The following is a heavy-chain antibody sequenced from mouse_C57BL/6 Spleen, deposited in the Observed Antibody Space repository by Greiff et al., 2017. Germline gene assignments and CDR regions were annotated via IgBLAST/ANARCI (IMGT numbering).Heavy chain of an antibody. CDR3: AREDGYAMDY. V-gene: IGHV5-4*01. J-gene: IGHJ4*01. CDR2: ISDGGSYT. CDR1: GFTFSSYA. Sequence: EVKLEESGGGLVKPGGSLKLSCAASGFTFSSYAMSWVRQTPEKRLEWVATISDGGSYTCYPDNVKGRFTISRDNAKNNLYLQMSHLKSEDTAMYYCAREDGYAMDYWGQGTSVTVSS.